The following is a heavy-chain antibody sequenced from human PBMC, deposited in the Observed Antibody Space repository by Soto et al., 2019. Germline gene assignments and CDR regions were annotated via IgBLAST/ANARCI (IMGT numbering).Heavy chain of an antibody. J-gene: IGHJ3*02. CDR2: ISWNSGSI. V-gene: IGHV3-9*01. Sequence: EVQLVESGGGLVQPGRSLRLSCAASGFTFDDYAMHWVRQAPGKGLEWVSGISWNSGSIGYADSVKGRFTISRDSAKNSLYLQMNSLRAEDTALYYCAKMGITFGGVMTTNRDYAFDIWGQGTMVTVSS. CDR1: GFTFDDYA. D-gene: IGHD3-16*01. CDR3: AKMGITFGGVMTTNRDYAFDI.